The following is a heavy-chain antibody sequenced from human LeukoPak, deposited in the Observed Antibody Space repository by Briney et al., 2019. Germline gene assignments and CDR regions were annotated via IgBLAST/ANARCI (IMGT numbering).Heavy chain of an antibody. CDR2: INTDGSHK. CDR1: GFRFSNYW. CDR3: ARGVSLGGNYCSNRCVYFDN. D-gene: IGHD2-2*01. J-gene: IGHJ4*02. V-gene: IGHV3-7*03. Sequence: GGSLSLFCAVSGFRFSNYWMNWARQAPGGGLEWVANINTDGSHKDYVGSVKGRFTISRDNSKNTLYLQMNSLGAEDTATYYCARGVSLGGNYCSNRCVYFDNWGQGTLVTVSS.